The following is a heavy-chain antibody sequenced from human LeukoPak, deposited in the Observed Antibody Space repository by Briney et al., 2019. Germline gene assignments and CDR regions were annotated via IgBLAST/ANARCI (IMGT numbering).Heavy chain of an antibody. CDR2: VRPNNGAT. V-gene: IGHV1-2*02. Sequence: ASVKVSCKASGYTFTDFYIHWVRHAPGQGLEWMGWVRPNNGATKYAEKFQGRVTMTRDTSTSTAHMELSSLRSDDTAEYYCARDLEASPGYEGADALDISGQGTMVTVSS. CDR1: GYTFTDFY. CDR3: ARDLEASPGYEGADALDI. D-gene: IGHD5-12*01. J-gene: IGHJ3*02.